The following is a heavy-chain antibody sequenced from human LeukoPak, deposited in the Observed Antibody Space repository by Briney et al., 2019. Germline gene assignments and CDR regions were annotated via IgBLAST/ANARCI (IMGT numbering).Heavy chain of an antibody. Sequence: GGSLRLSCAASGFTFSSYVMSWVRQAPGKGLEWVSAISGPGGGTYYADSVKGRFTISRDNSKNTLYLQMNSLRAEDTAVYYCAKDLYSSSWRYYFDYWGQGTLVTVSS. CDR2: ISGPGGGT. CDR1: GFTFSSYV. CDR3: AKDLYSSSWRYYFDY. V-gene: IGHV3-23*01. J-gene: IGHJ4*02. D-gene: IGHD6-13*01.